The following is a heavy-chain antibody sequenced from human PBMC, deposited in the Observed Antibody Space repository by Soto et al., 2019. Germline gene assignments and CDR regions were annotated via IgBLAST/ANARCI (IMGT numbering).Heavy chain of an antibody. CDR2: ISSSSTYM. CDR1: RFSFSIYT. V-gene: IGHV3-21*01. J-gene: IGHJ4*02. Sequence: EVQLVESGGGLVKPGGSLRLSCAASRFSFSIYTMNWVRQAPGKGLEWVSYISSSSTYMYYADSVKGRFTISSDNAKNSLYLQLNSLRAEDTAVYDCARGGVDDYGDNSFDAWGQGTMVTVSS. D-gene: IGHD4-17*01. CDR3: ARGGVDDYGDNSFDA.